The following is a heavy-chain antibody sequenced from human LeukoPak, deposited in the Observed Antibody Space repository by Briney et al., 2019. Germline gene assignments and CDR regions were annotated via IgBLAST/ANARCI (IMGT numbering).Heavy chain of an antibody. CDR2: INSDGSTT. CDR1: GFTFSTYW. V-gene: IGHV3-74*01. Sequence: GGSLRLSCAASGFTFSTYWLHWVRLAPGKGLVWVSRINSDGSTTTYADSVKGRFTISRDNAKNTLYLQMNSLRAEDTAVYYCAREGSSSSGRYFDYWGQGTLVTVSS. CDR3: AREGSSSSGRYFDY. D-gene: IGHD6-6*01. J-gene: IGHJ4*02.